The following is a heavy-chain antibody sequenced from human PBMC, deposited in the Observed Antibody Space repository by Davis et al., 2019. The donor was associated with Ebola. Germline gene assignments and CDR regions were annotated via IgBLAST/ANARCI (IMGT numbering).Heavy chain of an antibody. J-gene: IGHJ5*02. D-gene: IGHD6-6*01. CDR2: INNDGSIT. CDR3: ETTSLT. Sequence: GESLKISCAASGFTFSTYWMNWVRQAPGKGLVWVSNINNDGSITGYADSVKGRFTISRDNAKSTLYLQMNSLRVEDTAVYYCETTSLTWGQGTLVTVSS. CDR1: GFTFSTYW. V-gene: IGHV3-74*01.